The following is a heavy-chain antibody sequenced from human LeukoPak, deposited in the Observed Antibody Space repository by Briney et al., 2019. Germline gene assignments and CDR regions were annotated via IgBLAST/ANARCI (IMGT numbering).Heavy chain of an antibody. CDR2: IYSGGST. J-gene: IGHJ6*04. V-gene: IGHV3-53*01. CDR3: ARAGRIAVAGYYYYGMDV. CDR1: GFTVSSNY. Sequence: GGSLRLSCAASGFTVSSNYMSWVRQAPGKGLEWVSVIYSGGSTYCADSVKGRFTISRDNSKNTLYLQMNSLRAEDTAVYYCARAGRIAVAGYYYYGMDVWGKGTTVTVSS. D-gene: IGHD6-19*01.